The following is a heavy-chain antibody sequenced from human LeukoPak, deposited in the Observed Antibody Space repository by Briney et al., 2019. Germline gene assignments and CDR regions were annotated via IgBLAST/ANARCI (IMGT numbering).Heavy chain of an antibody. D-gene: IGHD3-22*01. V-gene: IGHV1-69*01. J-gene: IGHJ4*02. Sequence: VASVKVSCKASGGTFSSYAISWVRQAPGQGLEWMGGIIPIFGTANYAQKFQGRVTITADESTSTAYMELSSLRSEDTAVYYCARDKGYYDSSGYSLGFDYWGQGTLVTVSS. CDR3: ARDKGYYDSSGYSLGFDY. CDR2: IIPIFGTA. CDR1: GGTFSSYA.